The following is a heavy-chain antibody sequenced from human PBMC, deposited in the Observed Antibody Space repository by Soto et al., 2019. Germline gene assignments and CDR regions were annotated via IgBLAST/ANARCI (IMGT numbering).Heavy chain of an antibody. D-gene: IGHD3-16*02. CDR2: IDRSDAYT. V-gene: IGHV5-10-1*01. CDR1: RYSFTSYC. Sequence: PGECLKISCKVSRYSFTSYCISCVRQIHGKGLQGLWRIDRSDAYTNYSPSSQDHVTISADTSTSPAYLESSSLKASDSDIYYCATPNYVWGSYRYKRSHPYYYGLDVWGQGTTVSVSS. CDR3: ATPNYVWGSYRYKRSHPYYYGLDV. J-gene: IGHJ6*02.